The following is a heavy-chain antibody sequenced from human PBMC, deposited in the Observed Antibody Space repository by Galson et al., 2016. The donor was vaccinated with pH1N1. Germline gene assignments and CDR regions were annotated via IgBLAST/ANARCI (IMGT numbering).Heavy chain of an antibody. D-gene: IGHD6-6*01. V-gene: IGHV3-30*18. CDR2: MSYVENNK. CDR3: AKLASYSTSSVASYFDS. CDR1: GFTFSDYA. J-gene: IGHJ4*02. Sequence: SLRLSCAASGFTFSDYAMHWVRQAPGKGLEWVAIMSYVENNKYYADSVKGRFTISRDNSKNTLYLQMNSLRAEDTAVYYCAKLASYSTSSVASYFDSWGQGTLVTVSS.